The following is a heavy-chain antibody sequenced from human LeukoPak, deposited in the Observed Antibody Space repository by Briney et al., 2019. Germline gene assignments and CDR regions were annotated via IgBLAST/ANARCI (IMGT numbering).Heavy chain of an antibody. CDR1: GFTFSDYY. D-gene: IGHD2-2*02. CDR2: ANSGGSAI. V-gene: IGHV3-11*01. J-gene: IGHJ4*02. CDR3: ARGGYCSSSSCYTNGPIDY. Sequence: GGSLRLSCAASGFTFSDYYMTWIRQAPGKGLEWVSFANSGGSAIYYADPVKGRFTISRDNAKNSLYLQMNSLRAEDTAVYFCARGGYCSSSSCYTNGPIDYWGQGTLVTVSS.